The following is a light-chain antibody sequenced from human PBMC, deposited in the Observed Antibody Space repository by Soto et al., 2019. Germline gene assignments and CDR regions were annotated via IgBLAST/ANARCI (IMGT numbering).Light chain of an antibody. J-gene: IGKJ4*01. CDR3: QQSHSMPLT. CDR1: QTISSY. Sequence: DIQMTQSPSSLSASIGDRVTITCRASQTISSYLSWYQQKPGKAPKLLISGASTLHSGVPSRFSGSRSGTDFTLTISSQQPEDFATYYCQQSHSMPLTFGGGTKVESK. V-gene: IGKV1-39*01. CDR2: GAS.